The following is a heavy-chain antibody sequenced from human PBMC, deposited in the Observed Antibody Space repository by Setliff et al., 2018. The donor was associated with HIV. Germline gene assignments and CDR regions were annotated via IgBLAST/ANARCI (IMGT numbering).Heavy chain of an antibody. D-gene: IGHD3-10*01. CDR3: TTGYYYGSGSPDY. CDR1: GFTVSSNY. V-gene: IGHV3-15*01. CDR2: IKSKTDGGTT. J-gene: IGHJ4*02. Sequence: GGSLRLSCAASGFTVSSNYMSWGRQAPGKGLEWIGRIKSKTDGGTTDYAAPVKGRFTISRDDSKNTLYLQMNSLKTEDTAVYYCTTGYYYGSGSPDYWGQGTPVTVSS.